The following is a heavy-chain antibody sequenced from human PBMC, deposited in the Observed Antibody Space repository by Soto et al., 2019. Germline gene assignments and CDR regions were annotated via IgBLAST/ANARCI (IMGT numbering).Heavy chain of an antibody. J-gene: IGHJ4*02. Sequence: LRLSCTASGLNFEKCSFNWVRQPPGKGPEWLASISPASTYIRYADSVKGRFTISRDNARNSLSLQMMSLRADDTAMYYCAADTGDIEVVPATTWGQGTLVTVSS. CDR1: GLNFEKCS. CDR2: ISPASTYI. V-gene: IGHV3-21*04. D-gene: IGHD2-15*01. CDR3: AADTGDIEVVPATT.